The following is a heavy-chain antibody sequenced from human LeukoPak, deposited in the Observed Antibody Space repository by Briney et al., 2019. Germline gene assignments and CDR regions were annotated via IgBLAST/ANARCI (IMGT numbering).Heavy chain of an antibody. V-gene: IGHV3-21*01. CDR1: GFTFSRNS. CDR3: AKSGLNRFDY. Sequence: RGSLRLSCAVSGFTFSRNSMNWVRQAPGKGLEWVSSISTSSSYIYYADSVKGQFTISRDNASNSLSLQMNSLRAEDTAVYYCAKSGLNRFDYWGQGTLVTVSS. D-gene: IGHD2-15*01. CDR2: ISTSSSYI. J-gene: IGHJ4*02.